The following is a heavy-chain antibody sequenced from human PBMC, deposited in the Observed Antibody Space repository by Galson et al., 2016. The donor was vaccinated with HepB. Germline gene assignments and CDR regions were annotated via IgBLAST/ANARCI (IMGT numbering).Heavy chain of an antibody. CDR2: IYPSGTA. D-gene: IGHD2-2*01. Sequence: ETLSLTCAVSGGSISSGNWWSWVRQPPGKGLEWIGKIYPSGTANYNPSLESRGTMSLDKSKNQISLKVTSVTAADTAVYYCARHVGVPGTRGFDYWGQGTLVTVSS. J-gene: IGHJ4*02. V-gene: IGHV4-4*02. CDR3: ARHVGVPGTRGFDY. CDR1: GGSISSGNW.